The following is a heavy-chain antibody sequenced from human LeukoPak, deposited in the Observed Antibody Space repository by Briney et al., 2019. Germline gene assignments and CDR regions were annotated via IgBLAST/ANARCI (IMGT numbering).Heavy chain of an antibody. CDR1: GFTFSSYA. D-gene: IGHD6-13*01. V-gene: IGHV3-23*01. CDR2: ISGRGGST. Sequence: GGSLRLSCAASGFTFSSYAMNWVRQAPGKGLEWVSGISGRGGSTYYADSVKGRFTISRDNSKNTLYLQMNNLRAEDTAVYYCAKDSQQLVPYYWGQGTLVTVSS. J-gene: IGHJ4*02. CDR3: AKDSQQLVPYY.